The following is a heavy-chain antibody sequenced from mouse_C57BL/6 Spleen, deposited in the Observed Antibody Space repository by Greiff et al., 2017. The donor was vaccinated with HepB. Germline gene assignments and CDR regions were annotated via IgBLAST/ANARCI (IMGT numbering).Heavy chain of an antibody. V-gene: IGHV1-69*01. CDR1: GYTFTSYW. CDR3: ARYYGSRRYYFDY. D-gene: IGHD1-1*01. CDR2: IDPSDSYT. Sequence: VQLQQPGAELVMPGASVKLSCKASGYTFTSYWMHWVKQRPGQGLEWIGEIDPSDSYTNYNQKFKGKSTLTVDKSSSTAYMQLSSLTSEDSAVYYCARYYGSRRYYFDYWGQGTTLTVSS. J-gene: IGHJ2*01.